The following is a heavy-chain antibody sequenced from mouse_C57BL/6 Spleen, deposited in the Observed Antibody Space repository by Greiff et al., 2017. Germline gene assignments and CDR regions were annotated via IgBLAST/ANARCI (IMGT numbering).Heavy chain of an antibody. CDR2: IDPSDSYT. V-gene: IGHV1-69*01. J-gene: IGHJ1*03. CDR3: ASATYGYDWYFDV. Sequence: QVQLKQPGAELVMPGASVKLSCKASGYTFTSYWMHWVKQRPGQGLEWIGEIDPSDSYTNYNQKFKGKSTLTVDKSSSTAYMQLSSLTSEDSAVYYCASATYGYDWYFDVWGTGTTVTVSS. D-gene: IGHD2-2*01. CDR1: GYTFTSYW.